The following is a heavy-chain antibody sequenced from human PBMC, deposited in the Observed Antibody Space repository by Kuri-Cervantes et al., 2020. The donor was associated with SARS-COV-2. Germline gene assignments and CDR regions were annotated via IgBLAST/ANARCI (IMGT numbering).Heavy chain of an antibody. J-gene: IGHJ4*02. V-gene: IGHV3-21*05. D-gene: IGHD5-12*01. CDR2: ISSSSSYT. CDR3: ARGSSGYDLTFDY. Sequence: GESLKISCAASGFTFSSYWMSWVRQAPGKGLEWVSYISSSSSYTNYADSVKGRFTISRDNAKNSLYLQMNSLRAEDTAVYYCARGSSGYDLTFDYWGQGTLVTVSS. CDR1: GFTFSSYW.